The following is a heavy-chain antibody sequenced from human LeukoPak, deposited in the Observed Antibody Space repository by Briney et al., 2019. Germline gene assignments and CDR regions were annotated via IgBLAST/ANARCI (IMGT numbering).Heavy chain of an antibody. J-gene: IGHJ3*01. CDR3: ARVVAYFDSDGYIDAFDL. D-gene: IGHD3-22*01. CDR1: GFTFSSYS. V-gene: IGHV3-21*04. CDR2: ISSSSSYI. Sequence: GGSLRLSCAASGFTFSSYSMNWVRQAPGKGLEWVSSISSSSSYIYYADSVKGRFTISRDNAKNSLYLQMNSLRAEDTAVYYCARVVAYFDSDGYIDAFDLWGLGTVVTISS.